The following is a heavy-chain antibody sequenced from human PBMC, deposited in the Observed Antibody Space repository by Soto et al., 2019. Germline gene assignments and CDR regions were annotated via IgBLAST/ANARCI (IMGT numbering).Heavy chain of an antibody. D-gene: IGHD6-13*01. J-gene: IGHJ4*02. CDR2: IYYSGST. V-gene: IGHV4-59*01. CDR3: ARDKLAAAPNFDY. CDR1: GGSISSYY. Sequence: PSGTLSLTCTVSGGSISSYYWSWIRQPPGKGLEWIGYIYYSGSTNYNPSLKSRVTISVDTSKNQFSLKLSSVTAADTAVYYCARDKLAAAPNFDYWGQGTLVTVSS.